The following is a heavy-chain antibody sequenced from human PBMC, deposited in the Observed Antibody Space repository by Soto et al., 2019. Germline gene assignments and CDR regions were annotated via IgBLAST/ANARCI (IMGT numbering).Heavy chain of an antibody. CDR2: VSANNGHT. J-gene: IGHJ6*02. CDR1: GFTFSNYG. D-gene: IGHD2-8*01. CDR3: ARDIESVTAKHFFYYYAMDV. Sequence: ASVKVPCKAPGFTFSNYGLNWVRQAPGQGLEWMGWVSANNGHTNYAQNLQGRVSMTTDTSTSTAYMELRGLTFDDTAVYYCARDIESVTAKHFFYYYAMDVWGQGTTVTVSS. V-gene: IGHV1-18*01.